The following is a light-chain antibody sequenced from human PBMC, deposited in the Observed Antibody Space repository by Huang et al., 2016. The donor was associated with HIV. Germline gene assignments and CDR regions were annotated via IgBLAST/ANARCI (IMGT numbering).Light chain of an antibody. CDR2: AAS. CDR3: QQLNSLYT. Sequence: IQLTQSPSSLSASVGDRVTITGRASQGISSYLAWYQQKPGKAPKLLIYAASTLQSGVPSRFSGSGSGTDFTLTISSLQPEDFATYYCQQLNSLYTFGQGTKLEIK. CDR1: QGISSY. J-gene: IGKJ2*01. V-gene: IGKV1-9*01.